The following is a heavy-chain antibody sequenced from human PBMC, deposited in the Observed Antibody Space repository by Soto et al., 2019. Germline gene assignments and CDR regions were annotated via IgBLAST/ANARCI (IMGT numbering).Heavy chain of an antibody. CDR2: IYSAGDT. CDR1: GFTVSRNF. Sequence: EVQLVESGGGLIQSGGSLRLSCAASGFTVSRNFMSWVRQAPGKGLEWVSLIYSAGDTSYADSVKGRFIISRDTSKNTLHLQMNSLRAEDTAIYYCAGVYGDFAFDAFDIWGQGTMVTVSS. CDR3: AGVYGDFAFDAFDI. D-gene: IGHD4-17*01. V-gene: IGHV3-53*01. J-gene: IGHJ3*02.